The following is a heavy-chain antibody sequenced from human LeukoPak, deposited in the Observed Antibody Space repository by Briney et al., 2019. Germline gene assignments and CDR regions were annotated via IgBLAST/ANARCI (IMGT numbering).Heavy chain of an antibody. Sequence: ASVKVSCKTSGHTFSDYYMYWVRQAPGQGPEWMGWINPNSGGTNYAQRFQGRVTMTRDTSINKAYMELRNLRSDDTAAYYCARGPEDLAVVVTATEYFLHWGQGTLVTVSS. J-gene: IGHJ1*01. D-gene: IGHD2-21*02. CDR2: INPNSGGT. CDR1: GHTFSDYY. CDR3: ARGPEDLAVVVTATEYFLH. V-gene: IGHV1-2*02.